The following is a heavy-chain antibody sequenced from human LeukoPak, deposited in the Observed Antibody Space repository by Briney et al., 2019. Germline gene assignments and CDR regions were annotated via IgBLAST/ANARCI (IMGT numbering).Heavy chain of an antibody. J-gene: IGHJ5*02. CDR3: ARVVTGSGSYYNGWFDP. CDR2: INPNSGGT. D-gene: IGHD3-10*01. Sequence: ASVKVSCKASGYTFTGYYMHWVRQAPGQGLEWMGWINPNSGGTNYAQKFQGRVTMTRDTSISTAYMELSRLGSDDTAVYYCARVVTGSGSYYNGWFDPWGQGTLVTVSS. CDR1: GYTFTGYY. V-gene: IGHV1-2*02.